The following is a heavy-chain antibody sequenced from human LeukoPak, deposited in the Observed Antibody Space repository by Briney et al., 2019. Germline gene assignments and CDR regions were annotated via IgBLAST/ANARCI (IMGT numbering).Heavy chain of an antibody. Sequence: GGSLRLSCAASGFTFSSYGMHWVRQAPGKGLEWVAVISYDGSNKYYADSVKGRFTMSRDNSKNSLYLQMNSLRAEDTAVYYCARDDGGNFNDAFDIWGQGTMVTVSS. CDR1: GFTFSSYG. J-gene: IGHJ3*02. D-gene: IGHD4-23*01. CDR3: ARDDGGNFNDAFDI. V-gene: IGHV3-30*03. CDR2: ISYDGSNK.